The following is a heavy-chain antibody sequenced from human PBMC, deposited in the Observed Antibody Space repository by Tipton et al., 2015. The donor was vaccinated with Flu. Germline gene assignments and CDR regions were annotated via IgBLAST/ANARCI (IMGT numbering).Heavy chain of an antibody. D-gene: IGHD4-11*01. J-gene: IGHJ5*02. Sequence: TLSLTCSVSGYSIRSAYYWGWVRRPPGKGLEWIGTIYHSGTTYYNPSLKSRLTISVDTSKNQFTLRLSSVTAADTAVYYSARRDYSNYVSEPKNWFDPWGQGILVTVSS. CDR1: GYSIRSAYY. CDR2: IYHSGTT. V-gene: IGHV4-38-2*01. CDR3: ARRDYSNYVSEPKNWFDP.